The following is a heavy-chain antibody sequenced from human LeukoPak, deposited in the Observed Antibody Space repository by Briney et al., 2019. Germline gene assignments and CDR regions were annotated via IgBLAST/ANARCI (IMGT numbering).Heavy chain of an antibody. CDR2: ISAYNGNT. Sequence: GASVKVSCKASGYTFTSYGISWVRQAPGQGLDWIVWISAYNGNTNYAQKLQGRVTMTTDTSTSTAYMELRSLRSDDTAVYYCARDRYDFWSGYHSRAGWFDPWGQGTLVTVSS. CDR1: GYTFTSYG. D-gene: IGHD3-3*01. J-gene: IGHJ5*02. V-gene: IGHV1-18*01. CDR3: ARDRYDFWSGYHSRAGWFDP.